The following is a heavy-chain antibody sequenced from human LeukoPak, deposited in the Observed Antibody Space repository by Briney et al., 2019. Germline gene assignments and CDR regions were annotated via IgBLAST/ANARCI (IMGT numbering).Heavy chain of an antibody. Sequence: SVKVSCKASGGTFSSYAISWVRQAPGQGLEWMGGVIPIFGTANYAQKFQGRVTMTEDTSTDTAYMELSSLRSEDTAVYYCAAFYYYGSGSFDYWGQGTLVTVSS. CDR1: GGTFSSYA. CDR3: AAFYYYGSGSFDY. J-gene: IGHJ4*02. D-gene: IGHD3-10*01. V-gene: IGHV1-69*06. CDR2: VIPIFGTA.